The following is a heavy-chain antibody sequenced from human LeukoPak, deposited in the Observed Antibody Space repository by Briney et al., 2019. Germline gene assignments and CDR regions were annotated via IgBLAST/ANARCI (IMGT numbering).Heavy chain of an antibody. CDR3: VRPVDYYYYYMDV. CDR2: INHSGST. V-gene: IGHV4-34*01. Sequence: RSDPLSLTCAVYGGSLCGYYWRWIREPTEEGLEWVGEINHSGSTNYNPSLKSRVTISVDTSKNQFSLKLSSVTAADTAVYYCVRPVDYYYYYMDVWGKGTTVTVSS. J-gene: IGHJ6*03. CDR1: GGSLCGYY.